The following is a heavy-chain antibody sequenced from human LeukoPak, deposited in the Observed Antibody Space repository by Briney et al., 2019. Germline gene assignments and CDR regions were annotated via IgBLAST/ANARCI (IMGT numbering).Heavy chain of an antibody. CDR2: IYSGGFT. CDR3: ARGSPELYYYDSSFDY. J-gene: IGHJ4*02. V-gene: IGHV3-53*01. Sequence: PGGSLRLSCAASGFSVTDNYMSWVRQAPGKGLEWVSVIYSGGFTYYADSVKGRFTISRDNFQNILFLQMYSLRGEDTAIYYCARGSPELYYYDSSFDYWGQGTLVTVSS. D-gene: IGHD3-22*01. CDR1: GFSVTDNY.